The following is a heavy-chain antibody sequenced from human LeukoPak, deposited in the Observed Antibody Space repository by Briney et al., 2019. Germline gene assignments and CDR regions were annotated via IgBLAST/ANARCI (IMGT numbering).Heavy chain of an antibody. V-gene: IGHV4-59*08. CDR3: ARSPTVVSHFDY. CDR1: GGSISSYY. J-gene: IGHJ4*02. CDR2: IYYSGST. Sequence: SETLSLTCTVSGGSISSYYWSWIRQPPGKGLEWIGYIYYSGSTNYNPSLKSRVTISVDTSKNQFSLKLSSVTAADTAVYYCARSPTVVSHFDYWGQGALVTVSS. D-gene: IGHD4-23*01.